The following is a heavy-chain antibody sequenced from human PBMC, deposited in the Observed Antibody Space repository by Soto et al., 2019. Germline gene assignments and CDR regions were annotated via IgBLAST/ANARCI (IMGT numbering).Heavy chain of an antibody. V-gene: IGHV1-69*02. CDR1: GGTFSSYT. D-gene: IGHD2-15*01. Sequence: SVKVSCKASGGTFSSYTISWVRQAPGQGLEWMGRIIPILGIANYAQKFQGRVTITADKSTSTAYMELSSLRSEDTAVYYCASADCSGGSCAPQHWGQGTLVTVSS. CDR3: ASADCSGGSCAPQH. J-gene: IGHJ1*01. CDR2: IIPILGIA.